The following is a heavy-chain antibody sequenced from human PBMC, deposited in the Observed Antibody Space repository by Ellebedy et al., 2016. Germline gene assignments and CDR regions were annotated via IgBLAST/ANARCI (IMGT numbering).Heavy chain of an antibody. CDR3: AREGDRSVLFVAMDI. V-gene: IGHV3-48*02. D-gene: IGHD2-15*01. J-gene: IGHJ6*02. CDR1: GFTFSSYA. CDR2: ISRDGGAT. Sequence: GESLKISCAASGFTFSSYAMHWVRQAPGKGLEWLSYISRDGGATYYADSVKGRFTISRDNAKNSLSLLMNSLRDEDTAVYYCAREGDRSVLFVAMDIWGPGTTVTVSS.